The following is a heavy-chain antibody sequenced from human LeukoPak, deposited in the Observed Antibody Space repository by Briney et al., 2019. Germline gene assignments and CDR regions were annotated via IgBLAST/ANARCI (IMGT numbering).Heavy chain of an antibody. CDR3: ARLERMDV. V-gene: IGHV1-8*01. CDR2: MNPNSGVT. Sequence: ASVKVSCKASGYTFTSYDINWVRQATGQGLEWMGWMNPNSGVTVYAQKFQGRVTMTRNTSVSTAYMELSGLRSDDMAVYYCARLERMDVWGKGTTVTVSS. J-gene: IGHJ6*04. CDR1: GYTFTSYD.